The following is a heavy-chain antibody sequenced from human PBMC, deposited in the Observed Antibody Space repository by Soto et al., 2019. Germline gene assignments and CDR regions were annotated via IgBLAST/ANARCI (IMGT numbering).Heavy chain of an antibody. D-gene: IGHD3-16*01. CDR3: ARDWGRSNYFDY. Sequence: PSETLSLTCTVSCGSVNTFYWSWIRQPPGKGLEWVGHVYYTGSANYNPSLKSRVTISVDTTKNQVSMKLNSATTADAAVYFCARDWGRSNYFDYWGQGTLVTVSS. J-gene: IGHJ4*02. V-gene: IGHV4-59*02. CDR1: CGSVNTFY. CDR2: VYYTGSA.